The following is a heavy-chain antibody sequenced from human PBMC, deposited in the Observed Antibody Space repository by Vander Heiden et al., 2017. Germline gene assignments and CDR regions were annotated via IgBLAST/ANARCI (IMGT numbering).Heavy chain of an antibody. CDR3: ARARGGWLQFHFDY. CDR2: IYYSWST. J-gene: IGHJ4*02. CDR1: GGPISRGGYY. Sequence: QVQLQESGPGLVKPSQTLSLTCTVSGGPISRGGYYWSWIRQHPGTGLEWIGYIYYSWSTYYNPSLKSRVTISVDTSKNQFSLKLSSVTAADTAVYYCARARGGWLQFHFDYWGQGTLVTVSS. D-gene: IGHD5-12*01. V-gene: IGHV4-31*03.